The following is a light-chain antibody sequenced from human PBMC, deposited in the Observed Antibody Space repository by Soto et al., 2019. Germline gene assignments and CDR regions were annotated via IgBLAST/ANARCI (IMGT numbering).Light chain of an antibody. J-gene: IGLJ3*02. Sequence: QSALTQPRSVSGSPGQSVTISWTGTSSDVGGYNYVSWYQQHPGKAPKLMIYDVSKRPSGVPDRFSGSKSGNTASLTISGLQAEDEADYYCCSYAGSYSWVFGGGTKLTDL. CDR2: DVS. CDR3: CSYAGSYSWV. CDR1: SSDVGGYNY. V-gene: IGLV2-11*01.